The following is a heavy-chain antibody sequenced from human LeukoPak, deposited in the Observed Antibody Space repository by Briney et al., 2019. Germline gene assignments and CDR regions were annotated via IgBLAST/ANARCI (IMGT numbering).Heavy chain of an antibody. CDR2: IYSGGST. J-gene: IGHJ6*02. V-gene: IGHV3-66*01. CDR3: ARDPDFHYYGMDV. CDR1: GFTVSSNY. Sequence: GGSLRLSCAASGFTVSSNYMCWVRQAPGKGLEWVSVIYSGGSTYYADSVKGRFTISRDNSKNTLYLQMNSLRAEDTAVYYCARDPDFHYYGMDVWGQGTTVTVSS.